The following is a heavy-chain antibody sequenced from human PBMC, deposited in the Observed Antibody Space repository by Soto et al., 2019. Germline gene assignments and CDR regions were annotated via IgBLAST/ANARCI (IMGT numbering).Heavy chain of an antibody. Sequence: QVQLQESGPGLVKPSQTLSLTCTVSGGSISSGGYYWSWIRQHPGKGLEWLGYIYYSGSTYYNPSIKSRVTISVDTSKNQFSLKLSSVTAADTAVYYCARDRITIFGVGNWFDPWGQGTLVTVSS. V-gene: IGHV4-31*03. J-gene: IGHJ5*02. D-gene: IGHD3-3*01. CDR1: GGSISSGGYY. CDR3: ARDRITIFGVGNWFDP. CDR2: IYYSGST.